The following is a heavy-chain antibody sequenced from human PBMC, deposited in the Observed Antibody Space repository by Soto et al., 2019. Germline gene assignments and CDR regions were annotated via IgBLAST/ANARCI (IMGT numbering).Heavy chain of an antibody. D-gene: IGHD6-19*01. CDR1: GASLSSGDYY. V-gene: IGHV4-31*03. J-gene: IGHJ4*02. Sequence: QVHLQESGPGLVKPSQTLSLSCTVSGASLSSGDYYWNWIRQYPGKGLEWIGDVHNSGITDYNPSLKSRVTMSVDPSKKQFSLRVSSVAAANTAVYYCARQNKWLSPFDDWGQGTLVTVSS. CDR3: ARQNKWLSPFDD. CDR2: VHNSGIT.